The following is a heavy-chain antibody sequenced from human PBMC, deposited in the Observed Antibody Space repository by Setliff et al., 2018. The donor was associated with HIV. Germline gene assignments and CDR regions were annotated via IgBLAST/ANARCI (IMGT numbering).Heavy chain of an antibody. J-gene: IGHJ5*02. V-gene: IGHV4-4*07. CDR3: ARSRTNWFDP. CDR2: IYTSGST. Sequence: PSETLSLTCTVSGDSISTDYWSWIRQPAGKGLEWIGRIYTSGSTNYNPSLKSRVTISVDTSKNQFSLKLSSVTAADTAVYYCARSRTNWFDPWGQGTLVTVSS. CDR1: GDSISTDY.